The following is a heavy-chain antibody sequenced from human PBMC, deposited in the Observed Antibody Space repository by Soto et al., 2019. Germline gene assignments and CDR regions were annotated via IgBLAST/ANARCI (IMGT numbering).Heavy chain of an antibody. D-gene: IGHD3-22*01. V-gene: IGHV3-30*18. CDR2: ISYDGNKI. J-gene: IGHJ3*02. Sequence: GGSLRLSCAVSGITFSDFGMHWVRQAPGKGLEWVASISYDGNKIDYADSVKGRSTISRDNSKNTLYLHMSSLRAEDTAMYYCAKDSVAITLPDAFDIWGQGTMVTVSS. CDR1: GITFSDFG. CDR3: AKDSVAITLPDAFDI.